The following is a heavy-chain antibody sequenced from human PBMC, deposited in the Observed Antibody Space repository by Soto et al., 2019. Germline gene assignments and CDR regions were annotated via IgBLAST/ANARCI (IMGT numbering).Heavy chain of an antibody. CDR1: GGSISSSSYY. Sequence: SETLSLTCTVSGGSISSSSYYWGWIRQPPGKGLEWIGSIYYSGSTYYNPSLKSRVTISVDTSKNQFSLKLSSVTAADTAVYYCARGVGRYSSSWYRLDYWGQGTLVTVSS. D-gene: IGHD6-13*01. CDR2: IYYSGST. J-gene: IGHJ4*02. V-gene: IGHV4-39*01. CDR3: ARGVGRYSSSWYRLDY.